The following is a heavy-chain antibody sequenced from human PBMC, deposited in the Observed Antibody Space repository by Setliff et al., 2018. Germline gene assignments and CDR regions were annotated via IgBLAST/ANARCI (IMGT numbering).Heavy chain of an antibody. Sequence: GGSLRLSCAASGFTFSSSAMAWVRQAPGKGLEWVSAISSTITSTYYADSVKGRFTISRDNSNNTLYLQMNSLRADDTATYYCAKDDQIRGHNLDYWGQGTLVTVSS. CDR1: GFTFSSSA. V-gene: IGHV3-23*01. CDR2: ISSTITST. CDR3: AKDDQIRGHNLDY. D-gene: IGHD3-10*01. J-gene: IGHJ4*02.